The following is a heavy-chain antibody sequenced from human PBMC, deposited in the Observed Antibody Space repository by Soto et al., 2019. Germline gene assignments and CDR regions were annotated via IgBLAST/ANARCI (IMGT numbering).Heavy chain of an antibody. Sequence: AGGSLRLSCAASGFTFSSYAMSWVRQAPGKGLEWVSAISGSGGGTYYADSVKGRFTISRDNSKNTLYLQMNSLRAEDTAVYYCAKGHIAAAGNVPFDYWGQGTLVTVSS. CDR2: ISGSGGGT. J-gene: IGHJ4*02. CDR1: GFTFSSYA. V-gene: IGHV3-23*01. CDR3: AKGHIAAAGNVPFDY. D-gene: IGHD6-13*01.